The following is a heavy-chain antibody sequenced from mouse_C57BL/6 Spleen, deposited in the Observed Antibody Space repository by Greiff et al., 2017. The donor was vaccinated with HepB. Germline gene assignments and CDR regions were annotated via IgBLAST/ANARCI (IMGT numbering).Heavy chain of an antibody. CDR2: IDPETGGT. D-gene: IGHD1-1*01. CDR3: TRKSYYGSSHFDY. CDR1: GYTFTDYE. Sequence: QVQLQQSGAELVRPGASVTLSCKASGYTFTDYEMHWVKQTPVHGLEWIGAIDPETGGTAYNQKFKGKAILTADKSSSTAYMELRSLTSEDSAVYYCTRKSYYGSSHFDYWGQGTTLTVSS. J-gene: IGHJ2*01. V-gene: IGHV1-15*01.